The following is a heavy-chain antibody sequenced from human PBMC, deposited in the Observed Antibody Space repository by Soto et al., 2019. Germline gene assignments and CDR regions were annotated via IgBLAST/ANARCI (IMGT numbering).Heavy chain of an antibody. CDR2: IKQDGGEE. CDR3: ARVYYESRGPTKYRAFDF. J-gene: IGHJ3*01. V-gene: IGHV3-7*01. Sequence: ETLSLSCAASGFIFSDYSMSWVRQSPGKGLEGVANIKQDGGEEDYVDSVKGRLTISRDNAKNSLYLQMNSLRAEDTAVYYCARVYYESRGPTKYRAFDFWGQGTMVTVSS. CDR1: GFIFSDYS. D-gene: IGHD3-22*01.